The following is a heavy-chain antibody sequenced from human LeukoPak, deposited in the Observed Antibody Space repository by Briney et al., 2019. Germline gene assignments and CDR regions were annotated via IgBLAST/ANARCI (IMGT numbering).Heavy chain of an antibody. Sequence: PSETLSLTCTVSGGSISSGGYYWSWIRQHPGKGLEWIGYIYYSGSTYYNPSLKSRVTISVDTSKNQFSLKLSSVTAADTAVYYCARDSAAAAGYNGAFDIWGQGTMVTVSS. D-gene: IGHD6-13*01. V-gene: IGHV4-31*03. CDR3: ARDSAAAAGYNGAFDI. J-gene: IGHJ3*02. CDR2: IYYSGST. CDR1: GGSISSGGYY.